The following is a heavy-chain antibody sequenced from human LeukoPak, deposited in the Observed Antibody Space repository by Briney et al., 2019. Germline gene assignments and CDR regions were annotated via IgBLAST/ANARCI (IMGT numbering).Heavy chain of an antibody. CDR3: ARAPRGIFDY. CDR1: GDSVSSKSAA. D-gene: IGHD3-16*01. Sequence: SQTLSLTCAISGDSVSSKSAAWKWITQSRSRGLELLGRTYYRSKWYNDYAVSVKSRITINPDTSKNQFSLQLNSVTPEDTAVYYCARAPRGIFDYWGQGTLVTVSS. CDR2: TYYRSKWYN. V-gene: IGHV6-1*01. J-gene: IGHJ4*02.